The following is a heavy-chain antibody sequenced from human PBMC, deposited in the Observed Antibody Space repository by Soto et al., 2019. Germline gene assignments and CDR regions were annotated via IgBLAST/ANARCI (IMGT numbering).Heavy chain of an antibody. J-gene: IGHJ4*02. CDR2: ISADNGNT. CDR1: GYTFTSYG. D-gene: IGHD3-22*01. Sequence: ASVKVSCKASGYTFTSYGISWVRQAPGQGLEWMGWISADNGNTNYAQKLQGRVTMTTDTSTSTAYMELRSLRSDDTAVYYCARGARSMIVVVNSFDYWGQGTLVIVSS. V-gene: IGHV1-18*04. CDR3: ARGARSMIVVVNSFDY.